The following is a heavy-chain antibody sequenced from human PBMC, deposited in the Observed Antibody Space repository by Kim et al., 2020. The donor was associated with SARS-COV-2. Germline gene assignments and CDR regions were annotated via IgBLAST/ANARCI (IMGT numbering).Heavy chain of an antibody. CDR1: GYTFTGYY. J-gene: IGHJ4*02. V-gene: IGHV1-2*06. D-gene: IGHD6-19*01. CDR2: INPNSGGT. Sequence: ASVKVSCKASGYTFTGYYMHWVRQAPGQGLEWMGRINPNSGGTNYAQKFQGRVTMTRDTSISTAYMELSRLRSDDTAVYYCARVQQWLVDFDYWGQGTLVTVSS. CDR3: ARVQQWLVDFDY.